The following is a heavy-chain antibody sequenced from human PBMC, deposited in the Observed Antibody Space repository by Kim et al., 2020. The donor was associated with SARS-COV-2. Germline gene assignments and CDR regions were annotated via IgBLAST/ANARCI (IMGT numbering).Heavy chain of an antibody. D-gene: IGHD1-26*01. CDR3: ARSSGTLPFFDY. Sequence: NSAQKFQGRVTMARDTSTSTVYMELTSLRSEDTAVYYCARSSGTLPFFDYWGQGTLVTVSS. V-gene: IGHV1-46*01. J-gene: IGHJ4*02.